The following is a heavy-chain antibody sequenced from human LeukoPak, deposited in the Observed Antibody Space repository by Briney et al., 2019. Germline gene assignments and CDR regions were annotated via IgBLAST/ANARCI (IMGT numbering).Heavy chain of an antibody. Sequence: PSETLSLTCAVSGVSVSNFYWSWIRQPAGKGLEWIGRVHTSGTTNYNPSLKSRVTMSVDTSKNQLSLILTSVTAADTAVYYCARDGLYSYGYSYFDYWGQGTLVTVSS. CDR2: VHTSGTT. CDR1: GVSVSNFY. J-gene: IGHJ4*02. D-gene: IGHD5-18*01. V-gene: IGHV4-4*07. CDR3: ARDGLYSYGYSYFDY.